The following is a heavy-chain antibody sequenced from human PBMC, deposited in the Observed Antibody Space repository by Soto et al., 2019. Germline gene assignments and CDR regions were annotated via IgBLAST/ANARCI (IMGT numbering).Heavy chain of an antibody. Sequence: SETLSLTCAVYGGSFSGYSWTWIRQPPGTGLEWIGEINHTGSTNYNPSLKSRVTISVDTSKNQFSLKLTSLTAADTAVYYCAREKITGLFDYWGQGTLVTVS. CDR3: AREKITGLFDY. CDR2: INHTGST. J-gene: IGHJ4*02. V-gene: IGHV4-34*01. CDR1: GGSFSGYS. D-gene: IGHD2-8*02.